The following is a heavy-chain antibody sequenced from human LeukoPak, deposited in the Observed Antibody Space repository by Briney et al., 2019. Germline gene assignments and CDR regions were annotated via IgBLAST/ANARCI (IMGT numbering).Heavy chain of an antibody. D-gene: IGHD1-26*01. CDR2: IIPIFGTA. CDR3: AREERVGAFPVS. Sequence: SVKVSCKASGGTFSSYAISWVRQAPGQGLEWMGGIIPIFGTANYAQKFQGRVTITADKSTSTAYMELSSLRSEDTAVYYCAREERVGAFPVSWGQGTLVTVSS. V-gene: IGHV1-69*06. CDR1: GGTFSSYA. J-gene: IGHJ5*02.